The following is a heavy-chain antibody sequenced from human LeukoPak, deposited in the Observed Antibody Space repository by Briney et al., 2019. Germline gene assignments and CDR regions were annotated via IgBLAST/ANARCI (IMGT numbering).Heavy chain of an antibody. CDR2: MYHSGSA. D-gene: IGHD4-17*01. J-gene: IGHJ4*02. V-gene: IGHV4-38-2*02. CDR1: GYFISSGYF. CDR3: ARDWPTTVTTDY. Sequence: SETLSLTCTVSGYFISSGYFWGWIRQPPGRGLEWIGSMYHSGSAYYNPSLKSRVTISLDTSKNQFSLKLTSVTAADTAVYYCARDWPTTVTTDYRGQGTLVTVSS.